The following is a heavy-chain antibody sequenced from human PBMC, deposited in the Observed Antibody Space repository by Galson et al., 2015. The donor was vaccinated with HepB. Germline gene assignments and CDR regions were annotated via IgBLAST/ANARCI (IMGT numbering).Heavy chain of an antibody. CDR3: AKSNTGSYSGYFQH. V-gene: IGHV3-53*01. CDR2: IYTGDST. Sequence: SLRLSCAASGFTVSSNYMSWVRQAPGKGPEWVSIIYTGDSTDYADSVKGRFTISRDNSKNTLYLQMNSLRAEDTAVYYCAKSNTGSYSGYFQHWGQGTLVIVSP. D-gene: IGHD1-26*01. J-gene: IGHJ1*01. CDR1: GFTVSSNY.